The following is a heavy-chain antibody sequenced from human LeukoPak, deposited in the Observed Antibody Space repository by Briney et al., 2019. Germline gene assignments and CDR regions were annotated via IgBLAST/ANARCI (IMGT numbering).Heavy chain of an antibody. CDR2: IYYSGST. CDR1: GGSVSSGSYY. CDR3: ARGYSSIRGWFDP. D-gene: IGHD6-13*01. V-gene: IGHV4-61*01. Sequence: SETLSLTCTVSGGSVSSGSYYWNWIRQPPGKGLEWIGYIYYSGSTNYNPSLNSRVTISLDTSKNQFSLKLSSVTRAGTAVFYCARGYSSIRGWFDPWGQGTPVTVSS. J-gene: IGHJ5*02.